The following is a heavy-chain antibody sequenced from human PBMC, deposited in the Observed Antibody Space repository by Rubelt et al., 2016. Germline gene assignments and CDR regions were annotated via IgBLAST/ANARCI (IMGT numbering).Heavy chain of an antibody. CDR2: INPNSGGT. CDR3: ARDTIVAGTDY. Sequence: QVQLVQSGAEVKKPGSSVKVSCKASGGTFSSYAISWVRQAPGQGLEWMGWINPNSGGTNYAQKFQGRVTMTRDTSISTAYMELSRLRSDDTAVYYCARDTIVAGTDYWGQGTLVTVSS. D-gene: IGHD6-19*01. CDR1: GGTFSSYA. V-gene: IGHV1-2*02. J-gene: IGHJ4*02.